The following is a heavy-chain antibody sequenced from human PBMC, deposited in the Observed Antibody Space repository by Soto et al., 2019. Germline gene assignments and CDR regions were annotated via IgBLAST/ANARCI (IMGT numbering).Heavy chain of an antibody. CDR3: ARDLGVVGALNWFDP. V-gene: IGHV1-3*01. CDR2: INAGNGNT. J-gene: IGHJ5*02. CDR1: GYTFTSYA. D-gene: IGHD1-26*01. Sequence: ASVKVSCKASGYTFTSYAMHWVRQAPGQRLEWMGWINAGNGNTKYSQKFQGRVTITRDTSASTAYMELSSLRSEDTAVYYCARDLGVVGALNWFDPWGQGTLVTVSS.